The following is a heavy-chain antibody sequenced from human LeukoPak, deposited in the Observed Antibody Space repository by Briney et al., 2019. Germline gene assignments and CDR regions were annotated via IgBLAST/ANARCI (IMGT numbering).Heavy chain of an antibody. CDR1: GYTFTGYY. CDR3: ARALPSLLRTVTTSPFDY. D-gene: IGHD4-17*01. J-gene: IGHJ4*02. CDR2: INPNSGGT. Sequence: ASVKVSCKASGYTFTGYYMHWVRQAPGQGLEWMGWINPNSGGTNYAQKFQGRVTMTRDTSISTAYRELSRLRSEDTAVYYCARALPSLLRTVTTSPFDYWGQGTLVTVSS. V-gene: IGHV1-2*02.